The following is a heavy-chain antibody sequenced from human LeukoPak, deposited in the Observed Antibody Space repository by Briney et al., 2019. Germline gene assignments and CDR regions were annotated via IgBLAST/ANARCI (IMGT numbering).Heavy chain of an antibody. D-gene: IGHD3-10*01. CDR3: ARVSKMEVAYYGSGTGY. J-gene: IGHJ4*02. CDR2: INANSGGT. CDR1: GYTFTGYY. V-gene: IGHV1-2*02. Sequence: ASVKVSCKASGYTFTGYYMHWVRQAPGQGLEWMGWINANSGGTNYAQKFQGRVTMTRDTSISTAYKELSRLRSDDTAVYYCARVSKMEVAYYGSGTGYWGQGTLVTVSS.